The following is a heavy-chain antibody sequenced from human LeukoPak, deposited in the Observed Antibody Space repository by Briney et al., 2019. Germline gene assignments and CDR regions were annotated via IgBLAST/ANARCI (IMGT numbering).Heavy chain of an antibody. V-gene: IGHV3-15*01. D-gene: IGHD3-10*01. CDR3: TTVGFGEFDFDY. Sequence: GGSLRLSCAASGFTFSGSAMHWVRQAAGKGLEWVGRIKSKTDGGTTDYAAPVKGRFTISRDDSKNTLYLQMNSLKTEDTAVYYCTTVGFGEFDFDYWGQGTLVTVSS. CDR1: GFTFSGSA. CDR2: IKSKTDGGTT. J-gene: IGHJ4*02.